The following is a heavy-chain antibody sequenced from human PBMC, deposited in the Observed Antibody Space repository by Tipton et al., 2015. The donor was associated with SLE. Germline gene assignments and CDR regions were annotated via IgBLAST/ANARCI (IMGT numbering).Heavy chain of an antibody. V-gene: IGHV3-64*01. J-gene: IGHJ3*02. Sequence: GSLRLSCAASGFTFSSYAMHWVRQAPGKGLEYVSAISSNGGSTYYANSVKGRFTISRDNSKNTLYLQMNSLRAEDTAVYYCAKEFYSGSYGGAFDIWGQGTMVTVSS. CDR2: ISSNGGST. CDR1: GFTFSSYA. CDR3: AKEFYSGSYGGAFDI. D-gene: IGHD1-26*01.